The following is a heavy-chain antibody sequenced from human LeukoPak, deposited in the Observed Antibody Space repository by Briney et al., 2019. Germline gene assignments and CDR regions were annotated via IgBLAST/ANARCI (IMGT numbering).Heavy chain of an antibody. CDR1: GFTFSSYS. J-gene: IGHJ4*02. D-gene: IGHD3-10*01. Sequence: GGSLRLSCSASGFTFSSYSINWVRQAPGKGLEWVSYISSSSVNIFYADSVKGRFTISRDNAKNSVYLQMNSLRAEDTAVYYCARVGVSSYSNDYWGQGTLVTVSS. CDR3: ARVGVSSYSNDY. V-gene: IGHV3-48*04. CDR2: ISSSSVNI.